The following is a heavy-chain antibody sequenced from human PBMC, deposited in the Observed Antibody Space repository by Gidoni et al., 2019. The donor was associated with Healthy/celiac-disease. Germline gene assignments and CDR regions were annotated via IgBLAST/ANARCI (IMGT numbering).Heavy chain of an antibody. CDR3: ARRHDYGDEDAFDI. D-gene: IGHD4-17*01. V-gene: IGHV4-59*08. J-gene: IGHJ3*02. CDR2: IYYSGST. Sequence: QVQLQESGPGLVKPSETLSLTCTVSGGSISSYYWSWIRQPPGKGLEWIGYIYYSGSTNYNPSLNSRVTISVDTSKNQFSLKLSSVTAADTAVYYCARRHDYGDEDAFDIWGQGTMVTVSS. CDR1: GGSISSYY.